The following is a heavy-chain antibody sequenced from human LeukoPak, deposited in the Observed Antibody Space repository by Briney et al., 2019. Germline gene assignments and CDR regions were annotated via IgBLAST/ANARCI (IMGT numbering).Heavy chain of an antibody. J-gene: IGHJ4*02. CDR1: GFTFSIYN. V-gene: IGHV3-21*01. D-gene: IGHD1-26*01. CDR2: ISSSSGYL. CDR3: ARGSEWEPLYYFDY. Sequence: GGSLRLSCTASGFTFSIYNMNWVRQAPGKGLEWVALISSSSGYLYYTDSVKGRFTISRDNAKTTLYLQMNSLRADATAVYYCARGSEWEPLYYFDYWGQGNLVTVSS.